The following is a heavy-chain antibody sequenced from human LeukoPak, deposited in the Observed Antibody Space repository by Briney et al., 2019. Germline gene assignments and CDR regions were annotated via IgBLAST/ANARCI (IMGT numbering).Heavy chain of an antibody. CDR3: VSQGSGRSSLDY. V-gene: IGHV3-7*01. CDR1: GFSFRIYW. CDR2: IKPEGSET. D-gene: IGHD3-10*01. J-gene: IGHJ4*02. Sequence: GGSLRLSCAVSGFSFRIYWMSWVRQAPGKGLEWVANIKPEGSETYYVDSVKGRFTISRDNAKNSLHLQMNSLRAEDTAVYYCVSQGSGRSSLDYWGEGTLVTVSS.